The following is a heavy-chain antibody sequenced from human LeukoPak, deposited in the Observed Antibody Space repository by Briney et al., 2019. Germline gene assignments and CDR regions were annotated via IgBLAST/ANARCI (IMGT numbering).Heavy chain of an antibody. CDR2: IYYXGTT. Sequence: PSETLSLTCTVSGGXISXXXXXXSXXXXXPXXGXEXXXYIYYXGTTFYNPSLKSRVTISIDTSKNQFSLKLSSVTAADTAVYYCARQTVGYNISGRFDPWGQGTRVTVSS. J-gene: IGHJ5*02. V-gene: IGHV4-30-4*08. CDR1: GGXISXXXXX. CDR3: ARQTVGYNISGRFDP. D-gene: IGHD2-15*01.